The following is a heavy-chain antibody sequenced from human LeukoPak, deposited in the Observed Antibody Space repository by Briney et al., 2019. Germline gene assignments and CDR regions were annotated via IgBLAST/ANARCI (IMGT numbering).Heavy chain of an antibody. J-gene: IGHJ4*02. Sequence: GGSLRLSCAASGFTLSNYAMYWVRQAPGKGLEFVSAISGNGGSTYYANSMKGRFTNSRDNSKNTLYLQMVSLGVEDMAGYYCAREPVGSRWYVGYFDNWGQGTVVPVSS. V-gene: IGHV3-64*01. CDR3: AREPVGSRWYVGYFDN. D-gene: IGHD6-19*01. CDR2: ISGNGGST. CDR1: GFTLSNYA.